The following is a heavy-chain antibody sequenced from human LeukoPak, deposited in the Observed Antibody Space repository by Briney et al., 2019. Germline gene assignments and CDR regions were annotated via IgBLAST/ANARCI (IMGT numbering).Heavy chain of an antibody. CDR2: IYYSGST. J-gene: IGHJ5*02. CDR3: AKNVPMMIFGLVRGINWFDP. Sequence: PSETLSLTCTVSGGSISSSSYYWGWIRQPPGKGLEWIGSIYYSGSTYYNPSLKSRVTISVDTSKNQFSLKLSSVTAADTAVYFCAKNVPMMIFGLVRGINWFDPWGQGTLVTVSS. V-gene: IGHV4-39*07. D-gene: IGHD3/OR15-3a*01. CDR1: GGSISSSSYY.